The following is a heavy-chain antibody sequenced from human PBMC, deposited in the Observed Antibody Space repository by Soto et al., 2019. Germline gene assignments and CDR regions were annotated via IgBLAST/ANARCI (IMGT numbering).Heavy chain of an antibody. Sequence: SETLSLTCAVYGGSFSGYYWSWIRQPPGKGLEWIGEINHSGSTNYNPSLKSRVTISVDTSKNQFSLKLSSVTAADTAVYYCARGLQRRGSSPSRGTVSGAFDIWGQGTMVTVSS. D-gene: IGHD6-6*01. V-gene: IGHV4-34*01. CDR1: GGSFSGYY. CDR3: ARGLQRRGSSPSRGTVSGAFDI. CDR2: INHSGST. J-gene: IGHJ3*02.